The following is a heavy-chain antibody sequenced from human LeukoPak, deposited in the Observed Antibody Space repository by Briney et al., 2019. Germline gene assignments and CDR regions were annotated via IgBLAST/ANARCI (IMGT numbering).Heavy chain of an antibody. V-gene: IGHV4-39*07. CDR2: SYYTGST. CDR3: ARAEPYYDFWSGYYPVSSYYMDV. CDR1: GDSVSSSSYV. D-gene: IGHD3-3*01. Sequence: PSETLSLTFTVSGDSVSSSSYVSGLSRQPPGKGLEWLGSSYYTGSTHYTPSLKSRVTISLDTSKNQLSMKLSSVTAADTAVYYCARAEPYYDFWSGYYPVSSYYMDVWGKGTTVTVSS. J-gene: IGHJ6*03.